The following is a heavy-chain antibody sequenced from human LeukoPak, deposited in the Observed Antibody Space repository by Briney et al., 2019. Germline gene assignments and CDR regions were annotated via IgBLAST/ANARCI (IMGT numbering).Heavy chain of an antibody. CDR1: GFTFSSYG. CDR2: ISYDGSNK. Sequence: GGSLRLSCAASGFTFSSYGMHWVRQAPGKGLEWVAVISYDGSNKYYADSVKGRFTISRDNSKNTLYLQMNSLRAEDTAVYYCARVSVAGTGIDPWGQGTLVTVSS. V-gene: IGHV3-30*03. D-gene: IGHD6-19*01. CDR3: ARVSVAGTGIDP. J-gene: IGHJ5*02.